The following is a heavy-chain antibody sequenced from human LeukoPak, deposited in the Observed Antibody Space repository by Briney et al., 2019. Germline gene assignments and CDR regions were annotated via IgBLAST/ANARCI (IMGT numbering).Heavy chain of an antibody. Sequence: SETLSLTCAVYGGSFSGYYWSWIRQTPGKGLEWIGYIYHSGSTKYNPSLKSRVTISVDTSKNQFSLNLSSVTAADTAVYYCARGGYSGKDYNNWGQGTLVTVSS. J-gene: IGHJ4*02. CDR3: ARGGYSGKDYNN. CDR2: IYHSGST. V-gene: IGHV4-59*01. CDR1: GGSFSGYY. D-gene: IGHD5-12*01.